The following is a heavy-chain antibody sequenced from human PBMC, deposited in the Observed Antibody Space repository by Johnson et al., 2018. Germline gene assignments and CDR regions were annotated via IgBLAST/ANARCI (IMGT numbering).Heavy chain of an antibody. CDR2: IWYDGSKK. CDR1: GFTFNAYG. J-gene: IGHJ4*02. Sequence: QVQLVQSGGGVVQXGRSLRLXCAASGFTFNAYGMHWVRQAPGKGLEWVAVIWYDGSKKYYADSVKGRFTISSDNSRNTLSLQMDSLRAEDTAVYYCAKVEYTSGWYGYFDNWGQGTVVTVSS. V-gene: IGHV3-33*06. D-gene: IGHD6-19*01. CDR3: AKVEYTSGWYGYFDN.